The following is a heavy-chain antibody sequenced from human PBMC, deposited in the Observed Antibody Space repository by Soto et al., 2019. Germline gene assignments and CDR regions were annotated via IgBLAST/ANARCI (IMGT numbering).Heavy chain of an antibody. J-gene: IGHJ5*02. CDR1: VFTFSSYS. D-gene: IGHD6-6*01. CDR3: ARGQGSIAARPENWFDP. CDR2: ISSGSSYK. Sequence: GVSLRLSCVASVFTFSSYSMNWVRQAPGEGLEWVSSISSGSSYKYYADSVKGRFTISRDNAKNSLSLQMNSLTAEDTAVYYCARGQGSIAARPENWFDPWGQGTLVTVSS. V-gene: IGHV3-21*01.